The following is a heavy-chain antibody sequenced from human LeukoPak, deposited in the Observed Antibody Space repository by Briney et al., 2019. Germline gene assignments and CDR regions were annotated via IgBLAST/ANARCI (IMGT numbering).Heavy chain of an antibody. Sequence: GGSLRLSCSASGFSFSDYDMNWVRQAPGKGLEWVSAISGRSSHIYYGESVKGRFTISRDNAKNSLYLQMDSLGVEDTAVYYCASLRGYSYGPLDYWGQGTLVTVSS. CDR1: GFSFSDYD. V-gene: IGHV3-21*01. CDR3: ASLRGYSYGPLDY. J-gene: IGHJ4*02. CDR2: ISGRSSHI. D-gene: IGHD5-18*01.